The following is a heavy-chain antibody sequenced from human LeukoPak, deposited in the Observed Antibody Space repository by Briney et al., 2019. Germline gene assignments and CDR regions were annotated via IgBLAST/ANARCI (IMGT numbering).Heavy chain of an antibody. V-gene: IGHV3-21*01. Sequence: GGSLRLSCAASGFTFSSYSMNRVRQAPGKGLEWVSSISSSSSYIYYADSVKGRFTISRDNAKNSLYLQMNSLRAEDTAVYYCARDGRFLEWLFDYWGQGTLVTVSS. CDR1: GFTFSSYS. D-gene: IGHD3-3*01. J-gene: IGHJ4*02. CDR3: ARDGRFLEWLFDY. CDR2: ISSSSSYI.